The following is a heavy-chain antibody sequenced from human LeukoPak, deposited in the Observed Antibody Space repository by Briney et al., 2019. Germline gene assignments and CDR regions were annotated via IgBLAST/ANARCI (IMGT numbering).Heavy chain of an antibody. CDR1: GGSISTYY. J-gene: IGHJ4*02. CDR3: AREGSMTARPFVSIDY. CDR2: IHTSGNT. D-gene: IGHD6-6*01. Sequence: SETLSLTCTASGGSISTYYWSWIRQPAGKGLEWIGRIHTSGNTDYNPSLKSRVTMSVDTSKNQFSLKLSSVTAADTAVYSCAREGSMTARPFVSIDYWGQGTLVTISS. V-gene: IGHV4-4*07.